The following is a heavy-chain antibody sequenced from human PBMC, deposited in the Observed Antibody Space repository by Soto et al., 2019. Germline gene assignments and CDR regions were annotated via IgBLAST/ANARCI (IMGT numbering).Heavy chain of an antibody. CDR3: AKGIQWELPFDY. D-gene: IGHD1-26*01. J-gene: IGHJ4*02. CDR2: FSGSGGKT. Sequence: GGSLRLSCAAYGFTFSTYAMSWVRQAPGKGLEWVSAFSGSGGKTYYADSVKGRFTISRDNSKNTLYLQMTSLRVEDTAVYYCAKGIQWELPFDYWGRGTLVTVSS. CDR1: GFTFSTYA. V-gene: IGHV3-23*01.